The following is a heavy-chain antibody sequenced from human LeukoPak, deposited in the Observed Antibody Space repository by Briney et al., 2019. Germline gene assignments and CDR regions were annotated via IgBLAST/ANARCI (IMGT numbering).Heavy chain of an antibody. CDR2: IYYSGST. D-gene: IGHD4-23*01. V-gene: IGHV4-39*01. CDR1: GGSISSSSYY. CDR3: ARQLYGGNPLDY. Sequence: KTSETLSLTCTVSGGSISSSSYYWGWIRQPPGKGLEWIGSIYYSGSTYYNPSLKSRVTISVDTSKNQFSLKLSSVTAADTAVYYCARQLYGGNPLDYWGQGTLVTVSS. J-gene: IGHJ4*02.